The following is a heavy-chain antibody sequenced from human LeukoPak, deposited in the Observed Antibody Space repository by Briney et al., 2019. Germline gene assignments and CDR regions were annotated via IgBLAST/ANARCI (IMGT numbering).Heavy chain of an antibody. CDR2: IYTSGNT. Sequence: SETLSLTCTVSDGPISTYYWSWIRQSAGKGLEWIGRIYTSGNTNYNPSLKSRVTISVDKSKNQFSLKLSSVTAADTAVYYCARGGGCSSTTCYEFDSWGQGTLVTVSS. CDR3: ARGGGCSSTTCYEFDS. D-gene: IGHD2-2*01. CDR1: DGPISTYY. V-gene: IGHV4-4*07. J-gene: IGHJ4*02.